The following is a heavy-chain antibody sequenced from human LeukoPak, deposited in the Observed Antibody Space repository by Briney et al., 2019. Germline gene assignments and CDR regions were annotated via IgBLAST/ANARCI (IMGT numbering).Heavy chain of an antibody. D-gene: IGHD6-19*01. CDR1: GFTFSSYA. Sequence: PGGSLRLSCAASGFTFSSYAMHWVRQAPGKGLEWVAVISYDGSNKYYADSVKGRFTISRDNSKNTLYLQMNSLRAEDTAVYYCARVSRSSGWYEDFDYWGQGTLVTVSS. CDR2: ISYDGSNK. J-gene: IGHJ4*02. CDR3: ARVSRSSGWYEDFDY. V-gene: IGHV3-30-3*01.